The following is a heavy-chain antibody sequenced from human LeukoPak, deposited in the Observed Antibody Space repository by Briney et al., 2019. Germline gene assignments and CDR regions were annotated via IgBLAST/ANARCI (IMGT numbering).Heavy chain of an antibody. D-gene: IGHD6-13*01. CDR3: AKDLGKYSTSWSDY. CDR1: GFTFSSYW. CDR2: INSDGSST. Sequence: GGSLRLSCAASGFTFSSYWMHWVRQAPGKGLVWVSRINSDGSSTSYADSVKGRFTISRDNSRNTLYLQMNNLRADETAVYYCAKDLGKYSTSWSDYWGQGTLVIVSS. J-gene: IGHJ4*02. V-gene: IGHV3-74*01.